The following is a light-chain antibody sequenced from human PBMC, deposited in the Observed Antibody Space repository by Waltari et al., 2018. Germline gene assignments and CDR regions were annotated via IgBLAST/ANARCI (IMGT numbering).Light chain of an antibody. CDR3: FSTDTSGSHWV. Sequence: SYELTQPPSMSVSPGQAARLTCSGHALPKKYAYWYQQKSGQVPVLVIYEDSLRPSGIPERFSGSSSGTVATLSISGAQVEDEADYYCFSTDTSGSHWVFGGGTKLTVL. CDR2: EDS. CDR1: ALPKKY. J-gene: IGLJ3*02. V-gene: IGLV3-10*01.